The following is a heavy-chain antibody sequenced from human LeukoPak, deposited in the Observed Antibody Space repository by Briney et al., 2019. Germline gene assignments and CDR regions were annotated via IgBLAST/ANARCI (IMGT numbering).Heavy chain of an antibody. V-gene: IGHV1-2*02. CDR2: INPNSGGS. Sequence: WASVKVSCKASGYTFTGYYVHWVRQAPGQGLEWMGWINPNSGGSNYAQKFQGRVTMTRDTSISTAYMELSRLRSDDTAVYYCARGGDSGYDSPSYWGQGTLVTVSS. CDR1: GYTFTGYY. D-gene: IGHD5-12*01. CDR3: ARGGDSGYDSPSY. J-gene: IGHJ4*02.